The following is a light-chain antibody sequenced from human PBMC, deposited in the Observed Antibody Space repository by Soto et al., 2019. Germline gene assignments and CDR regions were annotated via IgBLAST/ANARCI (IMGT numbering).Light chain of an antibody. CDR1: SSDVGAYTS. CDR2: EVN. Sequence: QSALTQPASVSGSPGQSITISCTGTSSDVGAYTSVSWYQHHPDKAPKVMIYEVNKRPSGVSLRFSGSKSGNTASLTISGLQADDEAHYYCISYISENRSYVFGIGTKVTV. J-gene: IGLJ1*01. V-gene: IGLV2-14*01. CDR3: ISYISENRSYV.